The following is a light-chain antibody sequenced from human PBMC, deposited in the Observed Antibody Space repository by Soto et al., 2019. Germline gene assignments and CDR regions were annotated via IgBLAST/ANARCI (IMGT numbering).Light chain of an antibody. CDR1: QGISSY. J-gene: IGKJ4*01. V-gene: IGKV1-9*01. Sequence: DIQLTQSPSFLSASVGDRVTITCRASQGISSYLAWYQQKPGKAPKVLIYGASTLQSGVPSRFSGSGSGTEFTLTISSLQPEDFATYYCQQLNNYPLTFGGGTKVEIK. CDR2: GAS. CDR3: QQLNNYPLT.